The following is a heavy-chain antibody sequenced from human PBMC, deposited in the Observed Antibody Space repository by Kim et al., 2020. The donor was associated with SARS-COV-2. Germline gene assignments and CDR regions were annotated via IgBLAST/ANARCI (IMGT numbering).Heavy chain of an antibody. CDR2: IKTVLEDFVT. Sequence: GGSLRLSCAASGFTLRDSDVHWVRQVSGKGLEWVGRIKTVLEDFVTAYAASVKGRFIMSRDDSENTALLHMNSLTADDTAVYYCVGRKATRGFFDGLGPWGQGGRVTVSS. V-gene: IGHV3-73*01. D-gene: IGHD3-22*01. CDR1: GFTLRDSD. J-gene: IGHJ5*02. CDR3: VGRKATRGFFDGLGP.